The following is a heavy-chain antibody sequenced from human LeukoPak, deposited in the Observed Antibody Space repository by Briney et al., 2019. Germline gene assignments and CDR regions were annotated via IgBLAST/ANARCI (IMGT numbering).Heavy chain of an antibody. Sequence: SVKVSCKASGGTFSSYAISWVRQAPGQGLEWMGRIIPILGIANYAQKFQGRVTITADKSTSTAYMELSSLRSEDTAVYYCARAQYYGSAPLDPWGQGTLVTVSS. J-gene: IGHJ5*02. CDR1: GGTFSSYA. D-gene: IGHD3-10*01. V-gene: IGHV1-69*04. CDR3: ARAQYYGSAPLDP. CDR2: IIPILGIA.